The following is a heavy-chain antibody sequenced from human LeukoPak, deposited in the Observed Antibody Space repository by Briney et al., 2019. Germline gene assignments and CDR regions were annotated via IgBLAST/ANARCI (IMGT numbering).Heavy chain of an antibody. D-gene: IGHD6-13*01. CDR1: GGSISSGGYS. J-gene: IGHJ5*02. CDR2: IYHSGST. CDR3: ARDEGPLYSSSWYWFDP. V-gene: IGHV4-30-2*01. Sequence: SQTLSLTCAVSGGSISSGGYSWSWIRQPPGKGLEWIGYIYHSGSTYYNPSLKSRVTISVDTSKNQFSLKLSSVTAADTAVYYCARDEGPLYSSSWYWFDPWGQGTLVTVSS.